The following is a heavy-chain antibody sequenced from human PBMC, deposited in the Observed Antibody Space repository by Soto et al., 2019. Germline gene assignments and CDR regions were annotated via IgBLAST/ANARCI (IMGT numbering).Heavy chain of an antibody. CDR3: ARGTIVVVPAANGYYYYMDV. J-gene: IGHJ6*03. CDR2: INHSGST. V-gene: IGHV4-34*01. Sequence: SETLSLTCAVYGGSFSDYYWNWIRQPPGKGLEWIGEINHSGSTNYNPSLKSRVTMSVDTSKNQFSLNLSSVTAADTAVYYCARGTIVVVPAANGYYYYMDVWGKGTTVTVSS. D-gene: IGHD2-2*01. CDR1: GGSFSDYY.